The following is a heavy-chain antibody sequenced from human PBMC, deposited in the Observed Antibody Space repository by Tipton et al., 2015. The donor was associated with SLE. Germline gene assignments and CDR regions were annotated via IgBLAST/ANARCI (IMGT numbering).Heavy chain of an antibody. CDR3: ARAGRNVVVPAARGAFDI. J-gene: IGHJ3*02. Sequence: TLSLTCAVYGGSFSGYYWSWIRQPPGKGLEWIGEINHSGSTNYNPSLKSRVTISVDTSKNQFSLKLSSVTAADTAVYYCARAGRNVVVPAARGAFDIWGQGTMVTVST. D-gene: IGHD2-2*01. CDR2: INHSGST. V-gene: IGHV4-34*01. CDR1: GGSFSGYY.